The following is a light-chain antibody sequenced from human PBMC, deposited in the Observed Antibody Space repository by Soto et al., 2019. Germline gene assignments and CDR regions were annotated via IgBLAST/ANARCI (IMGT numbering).Light chain of an antibody. V-gene: IGLV2-23*01. CDR1: SSDVGSYNL. Sequence: QSVLTQPASVSGSPGQSITISCTGTSSDVGSYNLVSWYQQHPGKAPKLMIYEGSKRPSGVSNRFSGSKSGNTASLTISGLQAEDEADYYCCSFAGSSIFYFFGTGTKVTVL. J-gene: IGLJ1*01. CDR2: EGS. CDR3: CSFAGSSIFYF.